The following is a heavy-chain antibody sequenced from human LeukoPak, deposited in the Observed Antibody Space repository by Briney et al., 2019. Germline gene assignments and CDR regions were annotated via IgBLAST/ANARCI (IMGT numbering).Heavy chain of an antibody. J-gene: IGHJ4*02. D-gene: IGHD2-15*01. V-gene: IGHV4-34*01. Sequence: SETLSLTCVDHGGSFSGYYLRRIRQPPGKGLEWIGEINHSGSTNYNPSLKSRVTISVDTSKNQFSLKLSSVTAADTAVYYCARGYCIGGRRYDYWGQGTLVTVSS. CDR1: GGSFSGYY. CDR3: ARGYCIGGRRYDY. CDR2: INHSGST.